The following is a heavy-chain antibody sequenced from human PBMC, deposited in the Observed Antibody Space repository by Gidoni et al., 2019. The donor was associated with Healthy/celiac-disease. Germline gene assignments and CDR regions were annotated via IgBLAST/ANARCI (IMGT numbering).Heavy chain of an antibody. J-gene: IGHJ4*02. V-gene: IGHV4-31*03. Sequence: QVQLQEYGPGLVKPAQTLSLTGTVPGGSISSGGYYCSWIRQHPGKGLEWIGYISYSGSTYYNPSLKSRVTISVDTSKNQFSLKLSSVTAADTAVYYCAREGFITGKTFDYWGQGTLVTVSS. CDR3: AREGFITGKTFDY. D-gene: IGHD1-20*01. CDR1: GGSISSGGYY. CDR2: ISYSGST.